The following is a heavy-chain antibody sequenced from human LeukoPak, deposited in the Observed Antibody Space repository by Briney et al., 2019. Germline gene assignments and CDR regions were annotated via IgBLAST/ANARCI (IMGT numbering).Heavy chain of an antibody. J-gene: IGHJ3*02. Sequence: LTGGSLRLSCAASGFTFSSYAMSWVRQAPGKGLEWVSAISGSGGSTYYADSVKGRFTISRDNSKNTLYLQMNSLRAEDTAVYYCAKIAYYYDSSGYLYPDAFDIWGQGTMVTVSS. CDR1: GFTFSSYA. D-gene: IGHD3-22*01. CDR3: AKIAYYYDSSGYLYPDAFDI. CDR2: ISGSGGST. V-gene: IGHV3-23*01.